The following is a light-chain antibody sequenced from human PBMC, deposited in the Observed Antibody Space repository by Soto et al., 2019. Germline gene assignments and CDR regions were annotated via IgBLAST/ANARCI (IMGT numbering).Light chain of an antibody. CDR1: SSNIGTNS. J-gene: IGLJ7*01. V-gene: IGLV1-47*01. CDR2: RNN. CDR3: AAWDDTLSAPCV. Sequence: QSVLTQPPSVSGPPGQRVTISCSGSSSNIGTNSVNWYQEVPGTAPKLIIYRNNQRPSGVPDRFSGSKSGTSASLAISGLRSEDEADYYCAAWDDTLSAPCVFGGGTQLTVL.